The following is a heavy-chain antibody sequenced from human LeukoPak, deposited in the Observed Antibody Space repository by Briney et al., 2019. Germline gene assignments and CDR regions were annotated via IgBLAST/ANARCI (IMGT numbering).Heavy chain of an antibody. V-gene: IGHV4-31*03. D-gene: IGHD4-17*01. CDR2: IYYGGST. J-gene: IGHJ5*02. CDR1: GGSISSGGYY. CDR3: ARRPMTTVTRTPYNWFDP. Sequence: PSQTLSLTCTVSGGSISSGGYYWSWIRQHPGKGLEWIGYIYYGGSTYYNPSLESRVTISVDTSKNQFSLKLSSVTAADTAVYYCARRPMTTVTRTPYNWFDPWGQGTLVTVSS.